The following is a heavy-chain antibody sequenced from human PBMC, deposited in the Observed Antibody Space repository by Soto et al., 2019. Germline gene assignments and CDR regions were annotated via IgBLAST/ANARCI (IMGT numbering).Heavy chain of an antibody. CDR3: ARALATGWFDP. V-gene: IGHV3-48*01. Sequence: EVQLVESGGGLVQPGGSVRLSCAASGFTFSSYSMNWVRQAPGKGLEWVSYISSSSSTIYYADSVKGRFTISRDNAKNSLYLQMNSLRAEDTAVYYCARALATGWFDPWGQGTLVTVSS. J-gene: IGHJ5*02. CDR2: ISSSSSTI. D-gene: IGHD3-10*01. CDR1: GFTFSSYS.